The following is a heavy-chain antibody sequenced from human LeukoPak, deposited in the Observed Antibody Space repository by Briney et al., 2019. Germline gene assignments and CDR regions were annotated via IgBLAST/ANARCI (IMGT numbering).Heavy chain of an antibody. J-gene: IGHJ4*02. CDR2: IYNTGST. Sequence: PSETLSLTCTVSGVSISTYSWSWIRQPPGRGLEWIGYIYNTGSTNYNPSLKSRVTVSVDTSKNQFPLRLSSVTAADTAVYYCAGSSKYYYVAFGYWGQGTLVTVST. CDR1: GVSISTYS. CDR3: AGSSKYYYVAFGY. D-gene: IGHD3-22*01. V-gene: IGHV4-59*08.